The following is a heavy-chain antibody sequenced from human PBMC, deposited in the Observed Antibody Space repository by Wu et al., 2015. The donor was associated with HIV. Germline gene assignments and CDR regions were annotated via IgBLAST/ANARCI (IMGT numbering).Heavy chain of an antibody. Sequence: QVQVVQSGGEVKKPGASVKVSCKVSGYTFTSYGISWVRQAPGQGLEWMGWISAYNGDTKYAQNLQGRVTMTTDTSTRTVYMESRSLRSDDTAIYYCARDRVGVAVAATKVNGLGFWGQGTMVIVS. CDR1: GYTFTSYG. J-gene: IGHJ3*01. V-gene: IGHV1-18*01. D-gene: IGHD6-19*01. CDR2: ISAYNGDT. CDR3: ARDRVGVAVAATKVNGLGF.